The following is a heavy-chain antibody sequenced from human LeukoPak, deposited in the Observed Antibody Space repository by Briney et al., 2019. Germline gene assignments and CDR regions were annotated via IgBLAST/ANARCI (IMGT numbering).Heavy chain of an antibody. J-gene: IGHJ4*02. CDR3: AREDHAVYSY. D-gene: IGHD2-8*01. CDR2: MKQDGGEK. Sequence: PGGSLRLSCAASGFPFSSYWMSWVRQAPGKGLEWVANMKQDGGEKYYVDSVKGRFTISRDNAKNSLYLQMNSLSAEDTAVYYCAREDHAVYSYWGQGTLVTVSS. CDR1: GFPFSSYW. V-gene: IGHV3-7*01.